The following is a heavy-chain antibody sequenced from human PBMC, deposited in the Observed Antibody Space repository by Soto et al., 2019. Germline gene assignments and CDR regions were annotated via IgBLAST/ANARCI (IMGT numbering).Heavy chain of an antibody. CDR2: INAGNGNT. CDR3: ASTIAAAGTKPLDY. J-gene: IGHJ4*02. CDR1: GYTFTSYA. V-gene: IGHV1-3*01. Sequence: GASVKVSCKASGYTFTSYAMHWVRQAPGQRLEWMGWINAGNGNTKYSQKFQGRVIITRDTSASTAYMELSSLRSEDTAVYYCASTIAAAGTKPLDYWGQGTLVTVSS. D-gene: IGHD6-13*01.